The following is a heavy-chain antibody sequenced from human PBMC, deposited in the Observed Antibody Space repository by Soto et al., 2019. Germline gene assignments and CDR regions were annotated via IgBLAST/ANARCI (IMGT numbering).Heavy chain of an antibody. J-gene: IGHJ1*01. V-gene: IGHV3-23*01. CDR2: ISGSGGST. CDR1: GFTFSSYA. Sequence: GGSLRLSCAASGFTFSSYAMSWVRQAPGKGLEWVSAISGSGGSTYYADSVKGRFTISRDNSKNTLYLQMNSLRAEDTAVYYCAKVGDYYDSSGYYWKGYFQHWGQGTLVTVSS. CDR3: AKVGDYYDSSGYYWKGYFQH. D-gene: IGHD3-22*01.